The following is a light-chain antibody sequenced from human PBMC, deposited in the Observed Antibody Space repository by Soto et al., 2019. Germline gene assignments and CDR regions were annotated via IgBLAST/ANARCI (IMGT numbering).Light chain of an antibody. CDR1: QSVSNNY. V-gene: IGKV3-20*01. CDR3: QQYYSSWT. CDR2: GAS. J-gene: IGKJ1*01. Sequence: EIVLTQSPGTLSLSPAERSTLSFRASQSVSNNYLAWYQQKPGQAPRLLIYGASNRATGIPDRFSGSGSGTDFTLTISSLQAEDVAVYYCQQYYSSWTFGQGTKVDIK.